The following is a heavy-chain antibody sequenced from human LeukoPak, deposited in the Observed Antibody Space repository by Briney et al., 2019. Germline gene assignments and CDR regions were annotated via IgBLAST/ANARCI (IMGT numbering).Heavy chain of an antibody. J-gene: IGHJ4*02. CDR2: ISAYNGNT. CDR1: GYTFTSYG. Sequence: ASVKVSCKASGYTFTSYGISWVRQAPGQGLEWMGWISAYNGNTNYAQTLQGRVTMTTDTSTTTAYMELRSLRSDDTAVYYCARAEKAVADFDYWGQGTLVTVSS. D-gene: IGHD6-19*01. V-gene: IGHV1-18*01. CDR3: ARAEKAVADFDY.